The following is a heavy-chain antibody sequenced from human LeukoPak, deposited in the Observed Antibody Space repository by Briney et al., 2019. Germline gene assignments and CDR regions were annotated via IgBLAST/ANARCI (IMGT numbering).Heavy chain of an antibody. CDR1: GYTFTGYY. J-gene: IGHJ5*02. CDR2: INPNSGGT. V-gene: IGHV1-2*02. Sequence: ASVKVSCKASGYTFTGYYMHWVRQAPGQGLEWMGWINPNSGGTNYAQKFQGRVTMTRDTSISTAYMELSRLRSDDTAVYYCARDVFYYDSSGYYYGNWFDPWGQGTLVTVSS. D-gene: IGHD3-22*01. CDR3: ARDVFYYDSSGYYYGNWFDP.